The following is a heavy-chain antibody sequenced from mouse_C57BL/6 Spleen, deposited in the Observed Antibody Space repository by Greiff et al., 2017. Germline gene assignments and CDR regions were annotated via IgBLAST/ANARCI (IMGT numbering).Heavy chain of an antibody. Sequence: QVQLKQPGAELVRPGSSVKLSCKASGYTFTSYWMDWVKQRPGQGLEWIGNIYPSDSETHYNQKFKDKATLTVDKSSSTAYMQLSSLTSEDSAVYYCARDSNQGYWYFDVWGTGTTVTVSS. CDR1: GYTFTSYW. CDR2: IYPSDSET. D-gene: IGHD2-5*01. V-gene: IGHV1-61*01. CDR3: ARDSNQGYWYFDV. J-gene: IGHJ1*03.